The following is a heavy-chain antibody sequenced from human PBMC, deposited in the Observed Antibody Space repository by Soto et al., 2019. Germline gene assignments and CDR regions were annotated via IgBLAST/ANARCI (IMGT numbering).Heavy chain of an antibody. D-gene: IGHD3-3*01. CDR2: INAGNGNT. CDR1: GYTFTSYA. J-gene: IGHJ2*01. Sequence: ASVKVSCKASGYTFTSYAMHWVRQAPGQRLQWMGWINAGNGNTKYSQKFQGRVTITRDTSAGTAYMELSSLRSEDTAVYYCARDRSSNTRITIFGVVIISAGPDWYFVRWGRGTLVTVSS. V-gene: IGHV1-3*01. CDR3: ARDRSSNTRITIFGVVIISAGPDWYFVR.